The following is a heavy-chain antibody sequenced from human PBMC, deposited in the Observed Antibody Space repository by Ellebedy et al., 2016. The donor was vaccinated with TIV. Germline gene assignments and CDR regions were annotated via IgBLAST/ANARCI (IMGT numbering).Heavy chain of an antibody. J-gene: IGHJ2*01. CDR3: ASSRERPLYWYFGL. D-gene: IGHD5-24*01. CDR1: GDSISGYY. Sequence: MPSETLSLTCTVSGDSISGYYWSWIRQPPGKRLEWIASIYYSGYTNHNPSLKSRVTVSLDTSKNQFSLKLSSVTAADTAVYYCASSRERPLYWYFGLWGRGTLVNVSS. CDR2: IYYSGYT. V-gene: IGHV4-59*01.